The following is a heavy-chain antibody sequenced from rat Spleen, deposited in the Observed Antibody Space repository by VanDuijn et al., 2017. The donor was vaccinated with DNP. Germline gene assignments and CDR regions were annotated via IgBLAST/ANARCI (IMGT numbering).Heavy chain of an antibody. J-gene: IGHJ3*01. D-gene: IGHD1-5*01. CDR3: ARLGTQGFTY. V-gene: IGHV3-1*01. CDR2: INYSGTT. Sequence: EVQLQESGPGLVKPSQSLSLTCSVTDYSITNNYWGWIRKFPGNKMEWMGYINYSGTTAYNPSLRSRISITRDTSKNQFFLQLNSVTTEDTATYYCARLGTQGFTYWGQGTLVTVSS. CDR1: DYSITNNY.